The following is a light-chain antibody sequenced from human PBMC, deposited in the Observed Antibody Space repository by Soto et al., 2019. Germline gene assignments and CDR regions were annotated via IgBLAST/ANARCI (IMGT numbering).Light chain of an antibody. J-gene: IGKJ3*01. CDR2: DAS. CDR3: QQANSFPFT. CDR1: HSIGTW. Sequence: DIQMTQSPSALSASLGDRVTITCRASHSIGTWLAWYQQRPGKAPKLLIYDASSLGSGVPSRFSGGGSGTEFTLTISSLQPDDFGTYYCQQANSFPFTFGPGTKVDIK. V-gene: IGKV1-5*01.